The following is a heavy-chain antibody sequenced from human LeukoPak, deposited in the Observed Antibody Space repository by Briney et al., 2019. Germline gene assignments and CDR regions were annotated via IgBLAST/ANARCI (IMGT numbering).Heavy chain of an antibody. J-gene: IGHJ4*02. CDR2: INHSGST. Sequence: SETLSLTCAVYGGSFSGYYWSWIRQPPGKGLEWIGEINHSGSTNYSPSLKSRVTISVDTSKNQFSLKLSSVTAADTAVYYCARFLYYYDSSGYYSRYLPAGYFDYWGQGTLVTVSS. V-gene: IGHV4-34*01. CDR3: ARFLYYYDSSGYYSRYLPAGYFDY. D-gene: IGHD3-22*01. CDR1: GGSFSGYY.